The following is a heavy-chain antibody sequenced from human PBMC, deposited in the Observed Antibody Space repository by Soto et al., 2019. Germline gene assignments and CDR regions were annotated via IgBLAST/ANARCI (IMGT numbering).Heavy chain of an antibody. Sequence: SVKVSCKASGVTFSSYAISWVRQAPGQGLEWMGGIIPIFGTANYAQKFQGRVTITADESTSTAYMELSSLRSEDTAVYYCAREVGATQYFDYWGQGTLVTVSS. CDR2: IIPIFGTA. J-gene: IGHJ4*02. V-gene: IGHV1-69*13. D-gene: IGHD1-26*01. CDR3: AREVGATQYFDY. CDR1: GVTFSSYA.